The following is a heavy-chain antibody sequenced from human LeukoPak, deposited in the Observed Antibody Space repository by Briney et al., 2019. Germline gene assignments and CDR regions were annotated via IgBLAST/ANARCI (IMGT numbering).Heavy chain of an antibody. CDR3: ASTYYYDSSGYYHGAEYFQH. D-gene: IGHD3-22*01. J-gene: IGHJ1*01. CDR2: INHSGST. V-gene: IGHV4-34*01. CDR1: GGSFSGYY. Sequence: SETLSLTCAVYGGSFSGYYWSWIRQPPGKGLEWIGEINHSGSTNYNPSLKSRVTISVDTSKNQFSLKLSSVTAADTAVYYCASTYYYDSSGYYHGAEYFQHWGQGTLVTVSS.